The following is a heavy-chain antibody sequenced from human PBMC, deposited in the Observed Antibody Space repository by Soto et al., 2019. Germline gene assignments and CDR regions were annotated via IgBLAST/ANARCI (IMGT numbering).Heavy chain of an antibody. CDR2: ISAYNGNT. D-gene: IGHD6-13*01. V-gene: IGHV1-18*01. CDR1: GYTFTSYG. J-gene: IGHJ5*02. CDR3: AREVVSSSWYTWFDP. Sequence: GASVKVSCKASGYTFTSYGISWVRQAPGQGLEWMGWISAYNGNTNYAQKLQGRVTMTTDTSTSTAYMELRSSVTAADTAVYYCAREVVSSSWYTWFDPWGQGTLVTVSS.